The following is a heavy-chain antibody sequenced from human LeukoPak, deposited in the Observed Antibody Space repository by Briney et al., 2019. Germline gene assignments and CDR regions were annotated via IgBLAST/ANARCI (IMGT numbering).Heavy chain of an antibody. J-gene: IGHJ3*02. Sequence: QPGGSLRLSCAASGFNFSSYWMHWVRQAPGKGLVWVSRVNNDGSGTTYADVVKGRFTSSRDNAKNTLYLQMNILRADDTAVYYCVRASDAFDIWGQGTMVTVSS. CDR3: VRASDAFDI. CDR2: VNNDGSGT. V-gene: IGHV3-74*01. CDR1: GFNFSSYW.